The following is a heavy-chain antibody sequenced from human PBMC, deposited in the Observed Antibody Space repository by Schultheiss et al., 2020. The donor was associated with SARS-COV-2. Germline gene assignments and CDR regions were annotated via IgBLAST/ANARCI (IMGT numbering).Heavy chain of an antibody. CDR2: ISDRGA. CDR3: VRDMRYDGGFDP. J-gene: IGHJ5*02. V-gene: IGHV3-23*01. CDR1: GFTFASGFAFSTSA. D-gene: IGHD3-3*01. Sequence: GGSLRLSCAASGFTFASGFAFSTSAMSWVRQAPGKGLEWVSSISDRGAFYADSVKGRFAISRDNAENTLYLQMNSLRAEDTAVYYCVRDMRYDGGFDPWGQGTLVTVSS.